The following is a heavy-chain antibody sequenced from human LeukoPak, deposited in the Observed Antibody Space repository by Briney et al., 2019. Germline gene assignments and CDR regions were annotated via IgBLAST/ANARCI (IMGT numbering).Heavy chain of an antibody. CDR1: GGSISSYY. D-gene: IGHD6-19*01. CDR3: ARTVAGAHPYYYYGMDV. J-gene: IGHJ6*02. V-gene: IGHV4-59*01. CDR2: IYYSGST. Sequence: SETLSLTCTVSGGSISSYYWSWIRQPPGKGLEWIGYIYYSGSTNYNPSLKSRVTISVDTSKNQFSLRLSSVTAADTAVYYCARTVAGAHPYYYYGMDVWGQGTTVTVSS.